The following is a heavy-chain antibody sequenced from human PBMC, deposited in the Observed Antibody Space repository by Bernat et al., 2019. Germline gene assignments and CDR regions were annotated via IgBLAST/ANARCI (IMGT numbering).Heavy chain of an antibody. D-gene: IGHD2-15*01. CDR2: INPNSGGT. Sequence: QVQLVQSGAEVKKPGASVKVSCKASGYTFTGYYMHWVRQAPGQGLEWMGWINPNSGGTNYAQKFQGRVTITRDTSASTAYMELSSLRSEDTAVYYCASAFVGIFHPPYGMDVWGQGTTVTVSS. V-gene: IGHV1-2*02. J-gene: IGHJ6*02. CDR3: ASAFVGIFHPPYGMDV. CDR1: GYTFTGYY.